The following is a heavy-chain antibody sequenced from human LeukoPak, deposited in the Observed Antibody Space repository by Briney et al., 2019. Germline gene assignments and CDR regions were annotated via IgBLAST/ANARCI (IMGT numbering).Heavy chain of an antibody. Sequence: PSETLSLTCTVSLDSTTINFWRWVRQPPGKGLEWVGEIHRSGSTNYNPSLQSRVTISIDRSKNQIALELSSVTAADTAVYYCAREIVGGFNPGAYWGQGTLVTVSS. V-gene: IGHV4-4*02. D-gene: IGHD1-14*01. CDR3: AREIVGGFNPGAY. J-gene: IGHJ4*02. CDR2: IHRSGST. CDR1: LDSTTINF.